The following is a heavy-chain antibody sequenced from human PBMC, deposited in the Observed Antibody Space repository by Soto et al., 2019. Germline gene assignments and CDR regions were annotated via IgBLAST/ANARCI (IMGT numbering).Heavy chain of an antibody. CDR3: AKGWVATIGGIDS. CDR2: IIPKVGLT. CDR1: GGTFNAFT. V-gene: IGHV1-69*02. D-gene: IGHD5-12*01. J-gene: IGHJ4*02. Sequence: QVQLVQSGSEVRKPGSSVQVSCKASGGTFNAFTFSWVRQAPGQGLEWVGRIIPKVGLTTYAQKFQGRITITADKSTSTVFMELNNLRSDDTAVYYCAKGWVATIGGIDSWGQGTLVTVSP.